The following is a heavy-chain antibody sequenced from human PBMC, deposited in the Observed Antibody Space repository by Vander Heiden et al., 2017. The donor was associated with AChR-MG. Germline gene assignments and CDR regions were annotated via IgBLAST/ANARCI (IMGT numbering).Heavy chain of an antibody. J-gene: IGHJ6*02. CDR1: GGSFSGYY. CDR3: ARSSGYYYYYGMDV. CDR2: INHSGST. V-gene: IGHV4-34*01. Sequence: QVQLQQWGAGLLTPSETLSLTCAVYGGSFSGYYWSWIRQPPGKGLEWIGEINHSGSTNYNPSLKSRVTISVDTSKNQFSLKLSSVTAADTAVYYCARSSGYYYYYGMDVWGQGTTVTVSS. D-gene: IGHD3-22*01.